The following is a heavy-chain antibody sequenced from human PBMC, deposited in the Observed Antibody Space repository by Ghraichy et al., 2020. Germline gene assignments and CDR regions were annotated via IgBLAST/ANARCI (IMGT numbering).Heavy chain of an antibody. V-gene: IGHV1-24*01. D-gene: IGHD6-13*01. Sequence: ASVKVSCKVSGYTLTELSMHWVRQAPGKGLEWMGGFDPEDGETIYAQKFQGRVTMTEDTSTDTAYMELSSLRSEDKAVYYCATKGQQLAHRAYYYGMDVWGQGTTVTVSS. CDR2: FDPEDGET. CDR3: ATKGQQLAHRAYYYGMDV. J-gene: IGHJ6*02. CDR1: GYTLTELS.